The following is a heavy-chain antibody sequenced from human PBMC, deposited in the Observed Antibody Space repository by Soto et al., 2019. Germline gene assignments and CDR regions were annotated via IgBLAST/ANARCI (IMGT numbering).Heavy chain of an antibody. CDR1: GFTFSSYS. CDR3: ARDYSSSSNFFDY. Sequence: GESLKISCAASGFTFSSYSMNWVRQAPGKGLEWVSSISSSSSYIYYADSVKGRFTISRDNAKNSLYLQMNSLRAEDTAVYYCARDYSSSSNFFDYWGQGTLVTVSS. V-gene: IGHV3-21*01. D-gene: IGHD6-6*01. J-gene: IGHJ4*02. CDR2: ISSSSSYI.